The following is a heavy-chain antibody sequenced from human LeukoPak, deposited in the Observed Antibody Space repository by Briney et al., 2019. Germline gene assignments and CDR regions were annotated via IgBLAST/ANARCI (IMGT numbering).Heavy chain of an antibody. Sequence: PSETLSLTCTVSGGSISSYYWSWIRQTPGKGLEWIGEINHSGSTNYNPSLKSRVTISVDTSKNQFSLKLSSVTAADTAVYYCAGGGNISPIWGQGTMVTVSS. CDR2: INHSGST. D-gene: IGHD2-15*01. V-gene: IGHV4-34*01. CDR3: AGGGNISPI. CDR1: GGSISSYY. J-gene: IGHJ3*02.